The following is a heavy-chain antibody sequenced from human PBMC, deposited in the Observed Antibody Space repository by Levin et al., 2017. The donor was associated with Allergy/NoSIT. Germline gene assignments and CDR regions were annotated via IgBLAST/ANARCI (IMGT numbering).Heavy chain of an antibody. CDR2: ISSRSSNI. CDR3: ARDSTAVSSDY. V-gene: IGHV3-21*01. Sequence: ESLKISCAASGFTFSNYSMNWVRQAPGKGLEWVSSISSRSSNIYYADSVKGRFTISRDNAKNSLYLQMNSLRAEDTAVYYCARDSTAVSSDYWGQGTLVTVSS. J-gene: IGHJ4*02. D-gene: IGHD4-11*01. CDR1: GFTFSNYS.